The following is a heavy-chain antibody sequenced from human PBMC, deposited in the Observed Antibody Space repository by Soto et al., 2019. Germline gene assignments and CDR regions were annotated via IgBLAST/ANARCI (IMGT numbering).Heavy chain of an antibody. V-gene: IGHV4-30-4*01. CDR2: IYYSGST. D-gene: IGHD2-21*02. CDR3: ARAMVVTQNWFDP. Sequence: SETLSLTCPFSGGSISSGDYYWSWIRKPPGKGLEWIGYIYYSGSTYYNPSLKSRVTISVDTSKNQFSLKLSSVTAADTAVYYCARAMVVTQNWFDPWGQGTLVTVSS. CDR1: GGSISSGDYY. J-gene: IGHJ5*02.